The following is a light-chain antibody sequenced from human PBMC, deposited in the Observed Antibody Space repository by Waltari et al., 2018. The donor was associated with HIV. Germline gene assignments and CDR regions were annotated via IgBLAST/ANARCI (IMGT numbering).Light chain of an antibody. J-gene: IGKJ2*01. CDR3: QQYYSTPPT. CDR1: QSLLYTSNSKNY. CDR2: WAS. V-gene: IGKV4-1*01. Sequence: DIVMTQSPDPLAVSLGKRASINCKSSQSLLYTSNSKNYLAWYQQRPGQPLKLLIYWASIRESGVPDRFSGSGSGTDFTLTISSLQAEDVAVYYCQQYYSTPPTFGQGTKLEIK.